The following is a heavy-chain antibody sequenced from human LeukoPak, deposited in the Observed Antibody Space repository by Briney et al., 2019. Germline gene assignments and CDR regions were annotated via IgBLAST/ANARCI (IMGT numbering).Heavy chain of an antibody. Sequence: LETLSHTCAVYGGSFSGYYWSWIRQPPGKGLEWIGEINHSGSTNYNPSLKSRVTISVDTSKNQFSLKLSSVTAADTAVYYCARKTMIVVVNWFDPWGQGTLVTVSS. CDR3: ARKTMIVVVNWFDP. J-gene: IGHJ5*02. D-gene: IGHD3-22*01. V-gene: IGHV4-34*01. CDR1: GGSFSGYY. CDR2: INHSGST.